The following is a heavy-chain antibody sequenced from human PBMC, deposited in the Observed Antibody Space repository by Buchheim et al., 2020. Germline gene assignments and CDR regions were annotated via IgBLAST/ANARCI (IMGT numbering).Heavy chain of an antibody. CDR3: ARSALTYYYDSSGPKFDY. V-gene: IGHV2-5*01. CDR2: IYWNDDK. D-gene: IGHD3-22*01. CDR1: GFSLSTSGVG. J-gene: IGHJ4*02. Sequence: QITLKESGPTLVKPTQTLTLTCTFSGFSLSTSGVGVGWIRQPPGKALEWLALIYWNDDKRYSPSLKSRLTITKDTSKNQVVLTMTNMDPVDTATYYCARSALTYYYDSSGPKFDYWGQGTL.